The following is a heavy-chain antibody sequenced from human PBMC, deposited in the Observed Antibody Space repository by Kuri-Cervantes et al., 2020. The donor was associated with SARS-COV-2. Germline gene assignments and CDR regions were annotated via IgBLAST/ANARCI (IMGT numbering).Heavy chain of an antibody. Sequence: GESLKISCTASGFIFSDYYMTWIRKAPGKGLEWVSNIGPSGTTKYYADSVKGRFTISRDNSKNTLYLQMNSLRAEDTAVYYCAKDQGDSYGISYFDYWGQGTLVTVSS. CDR2: IGPSGTTK. J-gene: IGHJ4*02. V-gene: IGHV3-11*04. D-gene: IGHD5-18*01. CDR3: AKDQGDSYGISYFDY. CDR1: GFIFSDYY.